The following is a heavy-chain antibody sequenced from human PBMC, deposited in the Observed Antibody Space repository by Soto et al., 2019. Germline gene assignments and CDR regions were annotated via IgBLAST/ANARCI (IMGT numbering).Heavy chain of an antibody. CDR1: GFTFTSSA. CDR2: IVVGSGNT. CDR3: AADRGEYYDFWSGYYPGAFDI. J-gene: IGHJ3*02. Sequence: SVKVSCKASGFTFTSSAMQWVRQARGQRLEWIGWIVVGSGNTNYAQKFQERVTITRDMSTSTAYMELSSLRSEDTAVYYCAADRGEYYDFWSGYYPGAFDIWGQGTIVTVSS. V-gene: IGHV1-58*02. D-gene: IGHD3-3*01.